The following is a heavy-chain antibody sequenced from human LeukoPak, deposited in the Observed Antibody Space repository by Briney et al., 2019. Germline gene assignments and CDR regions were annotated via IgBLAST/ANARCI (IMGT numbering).Heavy chain of an antibody. CDR1: GFTVSSNY. J-gene: IGHJ4*02. CDR2: IYSGGST. D-gene: IGHD3-10*01. V-gene: IGHV3-66*02. CDR3: ARPAVVRGSYLYYFDY. Sequence: PGGSLRLSCAASGFTVSSNYMSSVRQAPGEGLEWGSVIYSGGSTYYADSVKGRFTISRDNSKNTLYLQMNSLRAEDTAVYYCARPAVVRGSYLYYFDYWGQGTLVTVSS.